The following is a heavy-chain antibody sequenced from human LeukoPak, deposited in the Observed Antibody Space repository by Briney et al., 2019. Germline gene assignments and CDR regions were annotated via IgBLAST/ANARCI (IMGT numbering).Heavy chain of an antibody. CDR1: GGSFSGYY. CDR2: INHSGST. D-gene: IGHD3-3*01. V-gene: IGHV4-34*01. J-gene: IGHJ5*02. Sequence: KSSETLSLTCAVYGGSFSGYYWSWIRQPPGKGLEWIGEINHSGSTNYNPSLKSRVTISVDTSKNQFSLKLSSVTAADTAVYYCARGDFWSGPGSHNWFDPWGQGTLVTVFS. CDR3: ARGDFWSGPGSHNWFDP.